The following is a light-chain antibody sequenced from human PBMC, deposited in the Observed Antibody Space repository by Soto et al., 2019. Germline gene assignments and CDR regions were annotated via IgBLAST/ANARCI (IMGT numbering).Light chain of an antibody. CDR2: DAS. J-gene: IGKJ3*01. Sequence: DIQMTQSPSSLSASVGDRVTITCQASDDISNYLNWYQQKPGKAPKVLIYDASHLESVVPSRFSGGGSGTEFTFTISSLQAEDIATYYCQQYANLPRTFGPGTKVDIK. CDR1: DDISNY. CDR3: QQYANLPRT. V-gene: IGKV1-33*01.